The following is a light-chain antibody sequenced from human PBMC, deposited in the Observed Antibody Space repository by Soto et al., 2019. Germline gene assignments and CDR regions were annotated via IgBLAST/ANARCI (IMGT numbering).Light chain of an antibody. CDR2: DSS. V-gene: IGKV3-11*01. J-gene: IGKJ4*01. CDR1: QSVSSY. Sequence: IVLTQSPATLSSSPGERATLSCRASQSVSSYLAWYQQKPGQAPRLLIFDSSSRATGIPARFSGSWSGTDCTLTISSLQTEDVTVYYCQQYFSYPLTFGGGTKVDIK. CDR3: QQYFSYPLT.